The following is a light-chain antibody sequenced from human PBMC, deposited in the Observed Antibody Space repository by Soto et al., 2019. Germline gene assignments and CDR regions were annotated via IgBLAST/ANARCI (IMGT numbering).Light chain of an antibody. CDR3: QQYGSSPT. Sequence: EIVLTQSPGTLSLSPGERATLSCRASQSVSSSYFAWYQQKPGQAPRLLIYGASSGATGIPDRFSGSGSGTDFTLTISRLEPEDFAVYYCQQYGSSPTFGQGTRLEIK. CDR1: QSVSSSY. V-gene: IGKV3-20*01. CDR2: GAS. J-gene: IGKJ5*01.